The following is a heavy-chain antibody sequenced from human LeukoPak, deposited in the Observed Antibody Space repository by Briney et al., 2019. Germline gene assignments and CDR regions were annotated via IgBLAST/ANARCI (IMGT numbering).Heavy chain of an antibody. J-gene: IGHJ3*02. D-gene: IGHD4-17*01. CDR3: ARGTYGASTFDI. CDR1: GGSISSYY. Sequence: SETLSLTCTVSGGSISSYYWSWIRQPPGKGLEWIGNIYFTGSTNYNPSLKSRVTISVDTSKNQFSLKLSSVTAADTAVYYCARGTYGASTFDIWGQGTMVTVSS. V-gene: IGHV4-59*01. CDR2: IYFTGST.